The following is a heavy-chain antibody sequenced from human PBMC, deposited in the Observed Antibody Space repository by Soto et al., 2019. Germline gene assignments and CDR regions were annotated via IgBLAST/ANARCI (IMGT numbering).Heavy chain of an antibody. J-gene: IGHJ3*02. CDR3: ARHGITGSHYDAFDI. D-gene: IGHD1-26*01. V-gene: IGHV4-39*01. CDR2: IKYSGTT. Sequence: SETLSLTCAVPGSSISSSPCYWGWIRQPPGKGLEWIASIKYSGTTFYNPSLKSRVTLSVDTSKNQFALKLSSVTAAETAVSYCARHGITGSHYDAFDIWGQGTMVS. CDR1: GSSISSSPCY.